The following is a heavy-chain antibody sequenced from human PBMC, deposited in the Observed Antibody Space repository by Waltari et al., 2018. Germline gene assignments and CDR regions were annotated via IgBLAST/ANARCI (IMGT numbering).Heavy chain of an antibody. J-gene: IGHJ6*02. CDR2: ISGSGGTS. Sequence: EVQLLESGGGLVQPGGSLRLSCEASGCTFSSYAISWVRQSPGKGLEGVAAISGSGGTSYYADSVKGRFTISRDNSKNTLYLQMNSLRADDTAVYYCAKGCSGVTCNSGEWGMDVWGQGTTVTVSS. D-gene: IGHD2-15*01. CDR3: AKGCSGVTCNSGEWGMDV. V-gene: IGHV3-23*01. CDR1: GCTFSSYA.